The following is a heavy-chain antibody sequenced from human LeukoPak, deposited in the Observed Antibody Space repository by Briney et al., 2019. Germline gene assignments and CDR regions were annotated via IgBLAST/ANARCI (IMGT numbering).Heavy chain of an antibody. D-gene: IGHD1-26*01. CDR2: ISSGGDRT. CDR3: VSQTYSGSDKYYFDY. Sequence: GGSLRLSCATSGFTFSSYAMSWVRQAPGKGLEWVSIISSGGDRTYYGDSVKGRFTVSRDNFKNTLYLQMKSLRAEDTAIYFCVSQTYSGSDKYYFDYWGQGTLVTVSS. J-gene: IGHJ4*02. CDR1: GFTFSSYA. V-gene: IGHV3-23*01.